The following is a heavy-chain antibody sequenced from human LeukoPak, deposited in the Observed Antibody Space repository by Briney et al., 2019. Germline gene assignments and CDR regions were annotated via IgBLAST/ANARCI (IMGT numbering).Heavy chain of an antibody. CDR2: IIPIFGTA. CDR1: GGTFSSYA. J-gene: IGHJ4*02. CDR3: ARDMGSGYPSGYFDY. D-gene: IGHD5-12*01. V-gene: IGHV1-69*13. Sequence: SVTVSCKASGGTFSSYAISWVRQAPGQGLEWMGGIIPIFGTANYAQKFQGRVTITADESTSTAYMELSSLRSEDTAVYYCARDMGSGYPSGYFDYWGQGTLVTVSS.